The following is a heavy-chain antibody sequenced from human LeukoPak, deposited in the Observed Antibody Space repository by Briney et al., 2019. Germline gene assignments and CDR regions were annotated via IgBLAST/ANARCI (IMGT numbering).Heavy chain of an antibody. V-gene: IGHV3-23*01. CDR3: AKDRGRYYDSSGYYWGYYFDS. D-gene: IGHD3-22*01. Sequence: GGSLRLSCAASGFTFSNYAVDWVRQAPGKGLEWVSTITGSGGSTFYADSVKGRFTISRDNSMDTLYLQMSSLRAEDTAVYYCAKDRGRYYDSSGYYWGYYFDSWGQGILVTVST. CDR2: ITGSGGST. J-gene: IGHJ4*02. CDR1: GFTFSNYA.